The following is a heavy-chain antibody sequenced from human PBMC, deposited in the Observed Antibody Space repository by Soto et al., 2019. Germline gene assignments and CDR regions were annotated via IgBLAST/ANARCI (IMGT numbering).Heavy chain of an antibody. CDR2: IYTGTNT. V-gene: IGHV3-23*03. D-gene: IGHD3-3*01. CDR3: ARYDLWSGFSYAMDV. Sequence: GGSLRLSCAASGFTFSSYAMSWVRQAPGKGLEWVSVIYTGTNTYYADSVKGRFTVSRDNSRNTLYLQMNSLREEDTAVYYCARYDLWSGFSYAMDVWGLGTTVTVSS. J-gene: IGHJ6*02. CDR1: GFTFSSYA.